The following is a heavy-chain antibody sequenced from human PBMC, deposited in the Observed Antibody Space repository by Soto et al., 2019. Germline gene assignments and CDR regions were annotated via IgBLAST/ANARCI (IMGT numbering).Heavy chain of an antibody. D-gene: IGHD6-19*01. CDR1: GFTFSSYA. J-gene: IGHJ5*02. CDR3: AKDPSSGICDS. V-gene: IGHV3-23*01. CDR2: ISGSGGST. Sequence: EVQLLASGGDLVHPGGSLRLSCAASGFTFSSYAMNWVRQAPGKGLEWVSGISGSGGSTYYADSAKGRFTVSRDNSKNTVYLQMNSLRAEDTALYYCAKDPSSGICDSWGQGTLVTVSS.